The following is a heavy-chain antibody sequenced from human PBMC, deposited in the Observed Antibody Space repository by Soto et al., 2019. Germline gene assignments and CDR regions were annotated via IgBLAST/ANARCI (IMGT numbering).Heavy chain of an antibody. V-gene: IGHV4-59*01. CDR3: ATFYSNYVFDY. CDR2: IYYSGST. Sequence: SETLSLTCTVSGGSISTYYWSWIRQPPGKGLEWIGYIYYSGSTNYNPSLKSRVTISVDTSKNQFSLNLSSVTAADAAMYYCATFYSNYVFDYWGQGTLVTVSS. D-gene: IGHD4-4*01. J-gene: IGHJ4*02. CDR1: GGSISTYY.